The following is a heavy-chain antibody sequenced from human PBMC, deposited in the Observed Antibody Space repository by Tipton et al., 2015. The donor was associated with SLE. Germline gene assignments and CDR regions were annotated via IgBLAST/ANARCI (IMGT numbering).Heavy chain of an antibody. D-gene: IGHD3-16*01. CDR1: GGSISSYY. V-gene: IGHV4-59*01. Sequence: TLSLTCTVSGGSISSYYWSWLRQPPGKGLEWIGYIYYSGSTNYNPSLKRRVTISVDTSKNQFSLKLSSVTAADTAVYYCARDREFNWAGGWYFDLWGRGTLVTVSS. J-gene: IGHJ2*01. CDR3: ARDREFNWAGGWYFDL. CDR2: IYYSGST.